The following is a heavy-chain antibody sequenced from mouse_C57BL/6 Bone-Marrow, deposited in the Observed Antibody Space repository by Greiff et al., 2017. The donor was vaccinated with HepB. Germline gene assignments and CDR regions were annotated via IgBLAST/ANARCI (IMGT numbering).Heavy chain of an antibody. V-gene: IGHV2-9*01. Sequence: VKLQESGPGLVAPSQSLSITCTVSGFSLTSYGVDWVRQPPGKGLEWLGVIWGGGSTNYNSALMSRLSISKDNSKSQVFLKMNSLQTDDTAMYYCAKRGYGSRTYWYFDVWGTGTTVTVSS. D-gene: IGHD1-1*01. CDR3: AKRGYGSRTYWYFDV. J-gene: IGHJ1*03. CDR1: GFSLTSYG. CDR2: IWGGGST.